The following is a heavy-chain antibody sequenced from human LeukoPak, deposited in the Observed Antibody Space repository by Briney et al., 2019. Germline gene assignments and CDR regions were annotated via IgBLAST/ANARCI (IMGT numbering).Heavy chain of an antibody. CDR3: ARGFRGPNFDY. CDR2: IHYSGST. D-gene: IGHD3-10*01. Sequence: PSETLSLTCTVSGGSISSSSYYWGWIRQPPGKGLEWIGSIHYSGSTFYNPSLKSRVTISVDTSKNQFSLRLSSVTAADTAVYYCARGFRGPNFDYWGQGTLVTVSS. J-gene: IGHJ4*02. CDR1: GGSISSSSYY. V-gene: IGHV4-39*07.